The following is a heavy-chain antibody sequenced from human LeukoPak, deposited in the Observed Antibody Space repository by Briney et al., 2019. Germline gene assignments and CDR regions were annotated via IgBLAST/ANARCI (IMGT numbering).Heavy chain of an antibody. J-gene: IGHJ4*02. Sequence: GASVKVSCKASGYTLTGYYLHWVRQAPGQGLEWMGWINPNTGATHSAQKFQGRITMTRDTSISTAYMDLSRLRSGDTAVYYCARDRVGSGWPRPYYFEVWGQGTLVTVSS. CDR3: ARDRVGSGWPRPYYFEV. CDR2: INPNTGAT. D-gene: IGHD6-19*01. CDR1: GYTLTGYY. V-gene: IGHV1-2*02.